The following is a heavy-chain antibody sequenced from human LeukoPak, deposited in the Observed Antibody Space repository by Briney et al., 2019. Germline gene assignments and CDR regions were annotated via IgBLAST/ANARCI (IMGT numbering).Heavy chain of an antibody. CDR1: GDSISDYY. CDR3: ARDDCSSTSCHFAFDY. V-gene: IGHV4-4*07. Sequence: SETLSLTCTVSGDSISDYYWGWIRQPAGKGLEWIGRFLTSGTTNYNPSLKSRVTMSVDVSKKQFFLNLTSVTAADTAVYYCARDDCSSTSCHFAFDYWGRGILVTVSS. J-gene: IGHJ4*01. D-gene: IGHD2-2*01. CDR2: FLTSGTT.